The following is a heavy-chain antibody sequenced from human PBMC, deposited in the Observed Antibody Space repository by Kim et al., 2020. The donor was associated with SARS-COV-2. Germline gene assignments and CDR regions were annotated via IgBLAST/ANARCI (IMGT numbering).Heavy chain of an antibody. J-gene: IGHJ4*02. CDR1: GFTFSSYW. D-gene: IGHD2-2*01. V-gene: IGHV3-7*01. CDR2: IKQDGSEK. Sequence: GGSLRLSCAASGFTFSSYWMSWVRQAPGKGLEWVANIKQDGSEKYYVDSVKGRFTISRDNAKNSLYLQMNSLRAEDTAVYYCARKQGCSSTSCYVFDYWGQGTLVTVSS. CDR3: ARKQGCSSTSCYVFDY.